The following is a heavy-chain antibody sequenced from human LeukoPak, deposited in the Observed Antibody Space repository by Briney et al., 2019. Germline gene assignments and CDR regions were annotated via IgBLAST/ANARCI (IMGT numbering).Heavy chain of an antibody. J-gene: IGHJ4*02. CDR1: GLSIGSDFY. CDR2: SSCSGST. V-gene: IGHV4-59*08. CDR3: ARLQNYYGSGSYYTSRPYFDY. Sequence: SETLSLTCSVSGLSIGSDFYWCGIRQPPGKGLEGTWNSSCSGSTNYNDSVKSRLTISVDTSSNQFSLKLSSVTAADTAVYYCARLQNYYGSGSYYTSRPYFDYWGQGTLVTVSS. D-gene: IGHD3-10*01.